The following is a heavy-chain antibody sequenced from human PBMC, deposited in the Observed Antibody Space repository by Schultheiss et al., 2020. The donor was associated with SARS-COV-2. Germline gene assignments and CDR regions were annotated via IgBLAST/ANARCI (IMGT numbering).Heavy chain of an antibody. CDR1: GFTFSSYA. CDR2: IWYDGSNK. J-gene: IGHJ4*02. V-gene: IGHV3-33*08. CDR3: AREKQLWINEVMDY. Sequence: GGSLRLSCAASGFTFSSYAMSWVRQAPGKGLEWVAVIWYDGSNKYYADSVKGRFTISRDNSKNTLYLQMNSLRAEDTAVYYCAREKQLWINEVMDYWGQGTLVTVSS. D-gene: IGHD5-18*01.